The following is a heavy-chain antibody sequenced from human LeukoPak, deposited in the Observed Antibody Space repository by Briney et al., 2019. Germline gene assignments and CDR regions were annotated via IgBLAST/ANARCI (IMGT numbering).Heavy chain of an antibody. CDR3: ARYYYGGWFDP. CDR2: IFYSGST. D-gene: IGHD3-10*01. J-gene: IGHJ5*02. CDR1: SGSISTSNYY. V-gene: IGHV4-39*07. Sequence: SETLSLTCTVSSGSISTSNYYWGWVRQPPGKALEWIGNIFYSGSTYYSPSLKSRVTISLDTSRNQFSLKLNSVTAADTAVYYCARYYYGGWFDPWGQGTLVTVSS.